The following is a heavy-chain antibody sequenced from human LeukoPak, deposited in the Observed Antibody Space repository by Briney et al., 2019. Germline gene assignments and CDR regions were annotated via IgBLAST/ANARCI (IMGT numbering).Heavy chain of an antibody. CDR3: ARDYGRGAYSSFDY. CDR1: GGTFISYA. V-gene: IGHV1-69*13. Sequence: GASVKVSCKASGGTFISYAISWVRQAPGQGLEWMGGIIPIFGTANYAQKFQGRVTITADESTSTAYMELSSLRSEDTAVYYCARDYGRGAYSSFDYWGQGTLVTVSS. D-gene: IGHD6-13*01. CDR2: IIPIFGTA. J-gene: IGHJ4*02.